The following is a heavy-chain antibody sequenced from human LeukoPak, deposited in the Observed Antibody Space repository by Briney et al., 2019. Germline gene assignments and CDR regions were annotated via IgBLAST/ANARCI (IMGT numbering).Heavy chain of an antibody. D-gene: IGHD3-16*01. CDR2: IYYSGST. CDR1: GGSVSSGSYY. V-gene: IGHV4-39*01. Sequence: SETLSLTCTVSGGSVSSGSYYWGWIRQPPGKGLEWIGSIYYSGSTYYNPSLKSRVTISVDTSKNQFSLKLSSVTAADTAVYYCARHVVATFGFDPWGQGTLVTVSS. J-gene: IGHJ5*02. CDR3: ARHVVATFGFDP.